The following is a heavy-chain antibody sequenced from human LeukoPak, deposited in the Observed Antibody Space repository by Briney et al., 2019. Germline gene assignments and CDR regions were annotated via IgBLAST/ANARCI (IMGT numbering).Heavy chain of an antibody. CDR1: GYTFTSYG. V-gene: IGHV1-18*01. CDR2: ISAYNGNT. D-gene: IGHD3-16*02. J-gene: IGHJ4*02. Sequence: ASVKVSCKASGYTFTSYGISWVRQAPGQGLEWMGWISAYNGNTNYAQKLQGRVTMTTDTSTSTAYMELRSLRSDDTAVYYCARDRNYMITFGGVIAEGFDYWGQGTLVTVSS. CDR3: ARDRNYMITFGGVIAEGFDY.